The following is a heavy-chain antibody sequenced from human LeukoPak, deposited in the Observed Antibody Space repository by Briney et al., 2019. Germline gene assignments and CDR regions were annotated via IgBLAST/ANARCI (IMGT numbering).Heavy chain of an antibody. V-gene: IGHV4-31*03. J-gene: IGHJ4*02. CDR1: GGSISSYGYY. CDR2: IYYTGNT. Sequence: PSETLSLTCTVSGGSISSYGYYWNWIRQHPGKGLEWIGYIYYTGNTYYNPSLKSRVTMSVDTSKNQLSLKLNSVTAADTAVYYCARVEENSGWHFDYWGQGTLVSVSS. CDR3: ARVEENSGWHFDY. D-gene: IGHD6-19*01.